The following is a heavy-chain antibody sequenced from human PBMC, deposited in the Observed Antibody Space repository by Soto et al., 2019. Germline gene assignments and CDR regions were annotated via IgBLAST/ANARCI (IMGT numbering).Heavy chain of an antibody. D-gene: IGHD3-10*02. V-gene: IGHV3-23*01. Sequence: EVQLLESGGGLVQPGGSLRLSCAASGFTFNNYALSWVRQAPGKGLEWVSGITGSGTRTYYADSVKGRFTMSRDNSKNTVYLQMNRLAYDDTAVYYRAAYVVAPDYWGQGTLVTVSS. CDR2: ITGSGTRT. CDR3: AAYVVAPDY. CDR1: GFTFNNYA. J-gene: IGHJ4*02.